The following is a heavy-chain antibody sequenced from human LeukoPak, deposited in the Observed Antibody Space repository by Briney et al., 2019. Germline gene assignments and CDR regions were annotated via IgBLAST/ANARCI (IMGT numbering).Heavy chain of an antibody. J-gene: IGHJ5*02. V-gene: IGHV1-69*01. CDR3: VRVSGFCTNGVCPSFDP. CDR1: GGTFSSYA. Sequence: SVKVSCKASGGTFSSYAISWVRQAPGQGLEWMGGIIPIFGTANYAQKFQGRVTITADESTSTAYMELSSLRSEDTAVYYCVRVSGFCTNGVCPSFDPWGQGTLVTVSS. CDR2: IIPIFGTA. D-gene: IGHD2-8*01.